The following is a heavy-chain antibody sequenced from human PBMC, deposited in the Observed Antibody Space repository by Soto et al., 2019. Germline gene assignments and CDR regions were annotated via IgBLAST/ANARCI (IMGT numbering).Heavy chain of an antibody. V-gene: IGHV4-39*01. D-gene: IGHD3-22*01. CDR1: GGSISSSSYY. Sequence: PSETLSLTCTVSGGSISSSSYYLGWIRQAPGKGLEWIGSIYYSWSTYYNPALKSRVTISVVTSKNQFSLKLSSVTAADTAVYYCATLGTSGYYADGCDYGGQGTLVTVSS. CDR3: ATLGTSGYYADGCDY. J-gene: IGHJ4*02. CDR2: IYYSWST.